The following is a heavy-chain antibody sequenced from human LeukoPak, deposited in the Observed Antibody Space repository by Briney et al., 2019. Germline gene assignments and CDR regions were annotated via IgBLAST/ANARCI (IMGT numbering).Heavy chain of an antibody. J-gene: IGHJ3*01. CDR2: LNQDGSIQ. V-gene: IGHV3-7*01. Sequence: GGSLRLSCVASGFIFSHYWMTWYRQAPGKGLEWVANLNQDGSIQAYGDSVRGRFTISRDNAKNSVYIQMNSLRVEDTAMYFCARDHNVADVWGRGTKVTVSS. D-gene: IGHD2-8*01. CDR1: GFIFSHYW. CDR3: ARDHNVADV.